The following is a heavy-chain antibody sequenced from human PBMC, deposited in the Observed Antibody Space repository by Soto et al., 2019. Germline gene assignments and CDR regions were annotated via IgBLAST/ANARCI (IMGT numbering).Heavy chain of an antibody. CDR2: VIPAFAAT. V-gene: IGHV1-69*06. CDR3: ARGSEQLVASHSDMAV. CDR1: GRSLNNFA. D-gene: IGHD1-1*01. J-gene: IGHJ6*02. Sequence: QERLVQSGAEVRKPGSSVKVSCKTSGRSLNNFAFSWVRQTPGQWLEWMGGVIPAFAATTYAQKFQGRVTITADKSANTLYMELRSLRSDDTAVYFCARGSEQLVASHSDMAVWGQGTTITVSS.